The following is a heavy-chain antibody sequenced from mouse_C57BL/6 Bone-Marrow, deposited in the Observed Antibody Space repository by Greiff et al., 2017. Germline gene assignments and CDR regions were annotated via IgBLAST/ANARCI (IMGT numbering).Heavy chain of an antibody. CDR2: INTNYGTT. CDR1: GYSFTDYN. Sequence: EVQLQESGPELVKPGASVKISCKASGYSFTDYNMNWVKQSNGKSLEWIGVINTNYGTTSYNQKFKGKATLTVYQSSSTAYMQLNSLTSEDSAVYYCASGDLRPGYYAMDYWGQGTSVTVSS. V-gene: IGHV1-39*01. CDR3: ASGDLRPGYYAMDY. D-gene: IGHD2-12*01. J-gene: IGHJ4*01.